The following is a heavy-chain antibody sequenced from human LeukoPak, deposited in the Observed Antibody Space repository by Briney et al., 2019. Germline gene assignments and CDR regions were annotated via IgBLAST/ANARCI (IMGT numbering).Heavy chain of an antibody. D-gene: IGHD2-2*02. CDR1: EFTFSSYA. CDR2: ISSNGGST. CDR3: ARGGWVVVVPAAIDFDY. Sequence: GGSLRLSCAASEFTFSSYAMHWVRQAPGKGLEYVSAISSNGGSTYYANSVKGRFTISRDNSKNTLYLQMGSLRAEDMAVYYCARGGWVVVVPAAIDFDYWGQGTLVTVSS. V-gene: IGHV3-64*01. J-gene: IGHJ4*02.